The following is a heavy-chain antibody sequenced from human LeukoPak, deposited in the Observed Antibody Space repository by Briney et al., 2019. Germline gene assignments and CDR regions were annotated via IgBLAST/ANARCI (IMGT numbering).Heavy chain of an antibody. V-gene: IGHV4-34*01. D-gene: IGHD3-16*02. CDR3: ARLVQYDYVWGSYRPGGFDP. CDR1: VGSFSGYY. CDR2: INHSGGT. Sequence: PSETLSLTCTVCVGSFSGYYWSWIRQPPGKGLEWIGEINHSGGTNYNPSLKSRVTISVDTSKNQFSLKLSSVTAADTAVYYCARLVQYDYVWGSYRPGGFDPWGQGTLVTVSS. J-gene: IGHJ5*02.